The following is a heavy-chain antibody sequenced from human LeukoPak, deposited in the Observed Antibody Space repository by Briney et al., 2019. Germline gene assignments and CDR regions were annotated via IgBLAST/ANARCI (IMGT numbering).Heavy chain of an antibody. D-gene: IGHD3-22*01. CDR1: GGSISSYY. CDR2: IYYSGST. J-gene: IGHJ6*02. CDR3: AISLTQRYDSSGYYARSPSYYYYGMDV. Sequence: PSETLSLTCTVSGGSISSYYWSWIRQPPGKGLEWMGYIYYSGSTNYNPSLKSRVTISVDTSKTQFSLKLSSVTAADTAVYYCAISLTQRYDSSGYYARSPSYYYYGMDVWGQGTTVTVSS. V-gene: IGHV4-59*01.